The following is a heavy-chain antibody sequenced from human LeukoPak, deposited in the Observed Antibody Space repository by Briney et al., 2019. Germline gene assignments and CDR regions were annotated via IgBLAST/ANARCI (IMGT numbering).Heavy chain of an antibody. CDR3: AKVALIAARLGHFDY. Sequence: GRSLRLSCAASGFTFSSYGMHWVRQAPGKGLEWVAVISYDGSNKYYADSVKGRFTISRDNSKNTLYLQMNSLRAGDTAVYYCAKVALIAARLGHFDYWGQGTLVTVSS. CDR1: GFTFSSYG. J-gene: IGHJ4*02. CDR2: ISYDGSNK. D-gene: IGHD6-6*01. V-gene: IGHV3-30*18.